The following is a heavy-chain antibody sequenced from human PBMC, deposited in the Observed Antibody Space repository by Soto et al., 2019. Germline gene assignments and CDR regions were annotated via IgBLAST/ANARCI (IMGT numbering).Heavy chain of an antibody. D-gene: IGHD6-13*01. V-gene: IGHV3-66*01. CDR3: ARVNSSSWYSWYFDL. CDR1: GFTVSSNY. J-gene: IGHJ2*01. Sequence: EVQLVESGGGLVQPGGSLRLSCAASGFTVSSNYMSWVRQAPGKGLEWVSVIYSGGSTYYADSVKGRFTISRDNSKNTLYLQMNSLRAEDTAVYYCARVNSSSWYSWYFDLWGRGTLVTVSS. CDR2: IYSGGST.